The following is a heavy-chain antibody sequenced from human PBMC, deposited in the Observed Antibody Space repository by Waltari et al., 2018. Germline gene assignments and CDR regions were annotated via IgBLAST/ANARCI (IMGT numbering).Heavy chain of an antibody. V-gene: IGHV1-2*02. CDR1: GYTFTGYY. J-gene: IGHJ5*02. D-gene: IGHD1-20*01. CDR2: IYPNSGGT. Sequence: QVQLVQSGAEVKKPGASVKVSCKASGYTFTGYYMHWVRQAPGQGLEWMGWIYPNSGGTNYAQKFQGRVTMTRDTSISTAYMELSSLRSDDTAVYYCARVPRITGNLYPSVWLDPWGQGTQVTVSS. CDR3: ARVPRITGNLYPSVWLDP.